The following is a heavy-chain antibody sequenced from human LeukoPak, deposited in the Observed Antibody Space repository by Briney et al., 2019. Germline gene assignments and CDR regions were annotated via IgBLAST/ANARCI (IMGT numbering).Heavy chain of an antibody. CDR1: GFTFSSYS. Sequence: PGGPLRLPCAASGFTFSSYSMNWVRQAPGKGLEWVSSISSSSSYIYYADSVKGRFTISRDNAKNSLYLQMNSLRAEDTAVYYCARGLSSGWYTETYYFDYWGQGTLVTVSS. V-gene: IGHV3-21*01. CDR2: ISSSSSYI. D-gene: IGHD6-19*01. J-gene: IGHJ4*02. CDR3: ARGLSSGWYTETYYFDY.